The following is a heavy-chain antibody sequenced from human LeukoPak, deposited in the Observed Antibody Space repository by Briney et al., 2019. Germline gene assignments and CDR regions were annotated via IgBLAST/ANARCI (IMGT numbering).Heavy chain of an antibody. V-gene: IGHV3-30*02. D-gene: IGHD2-2*02. Sequence: GGSLRLSCSASGFTFSSYGMHWVRQAPGKGLEWVAFIRYDGSNKYYADSVKGRFTISRDNSKNTLYLQMNSLRAEDTAVYYCANVGQLLYVYWGQGTLVTVSS. J-gene: IGHJ4*02. CDR3: ANVGQLLYVY. CDR1: GFTFSSYG. CDR2: IRYDGSNK.